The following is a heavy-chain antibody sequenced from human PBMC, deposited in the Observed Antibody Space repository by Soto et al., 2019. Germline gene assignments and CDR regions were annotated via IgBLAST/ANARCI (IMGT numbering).Heavy chain of an antibody. CDR2: ISYDGSNK. D-gene: IGHD5-18*01. CDR1: GFPFSSYG. J-gene: IGHJ4*02. Sequence: GGSLSLSCAASGFPFSSYGMHWVRQAPGKGLEWVAVISYDGSNKYYADSVKGRFTISRDNSKNTLYLQMNSLRAEDTAVYYCAKDRGYSYGYVDYWGQGTLVTVSS. CDR3: AKDRGYSYGYVDY. V-gene: IGHV3-30*18.